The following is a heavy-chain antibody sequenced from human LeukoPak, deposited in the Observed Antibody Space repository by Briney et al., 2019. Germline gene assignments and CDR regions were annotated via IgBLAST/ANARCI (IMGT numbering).Heavy chain of an antibody. CDR2: IYYSGNT. D-gene: IGHD6-13*01. J-gene: IGHJ3*02. CDR1: GGSISSSTYY. Sequence: TSETLSLTCTVSGGSISSSTYYWGWLRQPPGKGLEWIGSIYYSGNTYYNPSLKSRVTKSVDTSKNQFSLNLSSVTAADTAVYYCARHRKGSSSRGPSDIWGQGTLVTVSS. V-gene: IGHV4-39*01. CDR3: ARHRKGSSSRGPSDI.